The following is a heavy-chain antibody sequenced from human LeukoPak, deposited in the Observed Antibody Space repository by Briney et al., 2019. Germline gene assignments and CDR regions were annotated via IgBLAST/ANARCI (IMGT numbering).Heavy chain of an antibody. CDR1: GGSFSGYY. CDR3: ARGLYYYDNRGYYY. V-gene: IGHV4-34*01. D-gene: IGHD3-22*01. CDR2: INHSGST. J-gene: IGHJ4*02. Sequence: PSETLSLTCAVSGGSFSGYYWSWIRQPPGKGLEWIGEINHSGSTNYNPSLKSRITISVDTSKNQFSLKLSSVTAADTAVYYCARGLYYYDNRGYYYWGQGTLVTVSS.